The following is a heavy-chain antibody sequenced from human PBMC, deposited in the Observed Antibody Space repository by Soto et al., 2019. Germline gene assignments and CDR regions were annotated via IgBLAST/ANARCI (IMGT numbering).Heavy chain of an antibody. V-gene: IGHV3-23*01. D-gene: IGHD6-19*01. CDR3: AKVYFRAVATSDAFDI. Sequence: GGSLRLSCAASGFTFSSYAMSWVRQAPGKGLEWVSAISGSGGSTYYADSVKGRFTISRDNSKNTLYLQMNSLRAEDTAVYYCAKVYFRAVATSDAFDIWGQGTMVTVSS. CDR1: GFTFSSYA. CDR2: ISGSGGST. J-gene: IGHJ3*02.